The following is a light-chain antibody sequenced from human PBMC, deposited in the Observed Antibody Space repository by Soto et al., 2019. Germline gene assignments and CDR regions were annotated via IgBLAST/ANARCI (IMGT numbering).Light chain of an antibody. CDR1: QSVSSY. V-gene: IGKV3-11*01. CDR3: QQRSNWPTT. CDR2: DAS. J-gene: IGKJ2*01. Sequence: EIVLTQSPATLSLSPGERATLSCRASQSVSSYLAWYQQKPGQAPRLLIYDASNMATGIPARFSGSGSGTNFTLTISSREPEDFAVYYCQQRSNWPTTFGQGTKLEI.